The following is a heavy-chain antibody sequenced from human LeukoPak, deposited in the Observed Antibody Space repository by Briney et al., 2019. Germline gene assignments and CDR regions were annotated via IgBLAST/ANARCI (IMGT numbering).Heavy chain of an antibody. CDR3: ARDHCSRGSCLGGH. V-gene: IGHV1-69*04. J-gene: IGHJ4*02. D-gene: IGHD2-15*01. Sequence: ASVKVSCKASGYSFTSHYIHWLRQAPGQGLEWMGRVIPSLDVSNYAEKFQGRVTINADKSSSTTYMELTSLRSEDTAMYYCARDHCSRGSCLGGHWGQGTLVTVSS. CDR2: VIPSLDVS. CDR1: GYSFTSHY.